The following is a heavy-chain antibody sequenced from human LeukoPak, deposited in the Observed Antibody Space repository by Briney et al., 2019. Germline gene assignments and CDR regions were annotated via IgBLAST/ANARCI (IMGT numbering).Heavy chain of an antibody. CDR1: GYTFGGYY. Sequence: GASVKVSCKASGYTFGGYYIFWVRRAPGQGLEWMGWINPNSGGTNYAPEFQGRLTMTRDTSITTAYMELSTLRSDDTAVYYCALIGDHAWFDPWGQGTLVTVSS. J-gene: IGHJ5*02. CDR2: INPNSGGT. V-gene: IGHV1-2*02. CDR3: ALIGDHAWFDP. D-gene: IGHD3-10*01.